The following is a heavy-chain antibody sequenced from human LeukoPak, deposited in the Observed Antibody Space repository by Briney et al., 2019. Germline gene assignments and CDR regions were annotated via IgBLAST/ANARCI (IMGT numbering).Heavy chain of an antibody. CDR1: GYSFTSYW. V-gene: IGHV5-51*04. CDR3: ASLGDYCDFWSGYYPFGFDY. CDR2: IYPGDSDT. Sequence: GESLKFSCKASGYSFTSYWIGWVRQMPGKGLEWMGIIYPGDSDTRYSPSFQGQATISAAKPIPTCNLLWSSLKASRTARSSCASLGDYCDFWSGYYPFGFDYWGQGTLVTVSS. J-gene: IGHJ4*02. D-gene: IGHD3-3*01.